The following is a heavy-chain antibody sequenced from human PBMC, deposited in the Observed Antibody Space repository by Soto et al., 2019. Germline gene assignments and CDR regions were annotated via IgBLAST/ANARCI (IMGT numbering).Heavy chain of an antibody. CDR2: IYYSGST. V-gene: IGHV4-59*08. D-gene: IGHD7-27*01. CDR3: AMRWGRTFDY. Sequence: PSETLSLTCTVSGGSISSYYWSWIRQPPGKGLAWIGYIYYSGSTNYNPSLKSRVTISVDTSQNQFSLKLSSVTAADTAVYYWAMRWGRTFDYWGQGTLVTVSS. CDR1: GGSISSYY. J-gene: IGHJ4*02.